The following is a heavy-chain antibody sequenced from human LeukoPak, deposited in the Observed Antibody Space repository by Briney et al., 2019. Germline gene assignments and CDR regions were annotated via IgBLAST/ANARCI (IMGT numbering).Heavy chain of an antibody. J-gene: IGHJ4*02. V-gene: IGHV4-34*01. D-gene: IGHD3/OR15-3a*01. CDR3: ARGDGLAVDY. CDR2: INHSGST. Sequence: TPSETLSLTCAVYGGSFSGYYWSWIRQPPGKGLEWIGEINHSGSTNYNPSLKSRVTISVDTSKNQFSLKLNSVTAADTAVYYCARGDGLAVDYWGQGTLVTVSS. CDR1: GGSFSGYY.